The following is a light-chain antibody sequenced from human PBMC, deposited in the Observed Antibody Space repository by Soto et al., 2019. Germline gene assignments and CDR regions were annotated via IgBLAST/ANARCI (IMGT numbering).Light chain of an antibody. Sequence: EIVMTQSPSTLSVSPWESTTLSFGASHSVSSNLAWYQQKPGQAPRLLIYGASTRATGIPARFSGSGSGSEFTLTISSLQSEDFAVYYCQQYNEWPQITFGQGTRLEIK. V-gene: IGKV3D-15*01. CDR3: QQYNEWPQIT. J-gene: IGKJ5*01. CDR2: GAS. CDR1: HSVSSN.